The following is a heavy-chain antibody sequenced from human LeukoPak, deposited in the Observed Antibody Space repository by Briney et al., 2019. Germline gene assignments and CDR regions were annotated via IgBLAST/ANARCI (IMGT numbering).Heavy chain of an antibody. V-gene: IGHV3-23*01. J-gene: IGHJ5*02. D-gene: IGHD4/OR15-4a*01. CDR2: ISGSGGSI. CDR3: AKDTYDYSVS. Sequence: PGGSLRLSCAASGFNFSSYAMSWVRQAPGKGLEWVSYISGSGGSIYYADSVKGRLLITRDNSKNTLYLQMNSRRADDTLVYYCAKDTYDYSVSWGQRTLVTVSS. CDR1: GFNFSSYA.